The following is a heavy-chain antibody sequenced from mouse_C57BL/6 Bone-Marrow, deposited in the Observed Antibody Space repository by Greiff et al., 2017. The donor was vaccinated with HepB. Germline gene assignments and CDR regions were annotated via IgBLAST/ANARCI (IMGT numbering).Heavy chain of an antibody. CDR3: APITTVVAHWYFDV. CDR2: IYPRSGNT. D-gene: IGHD1-1*01. Sequence: VQLQQSGAELARPGASVKLSCKASGYTFTSYGISWVKQRTGQGLEWIGEIYPRSGNTYYNEKFKGKATLTADKSSSTAYMELRSLTSEDSAVYFCAPITTVVAHWYFDVWGTGTTVTVSS. CDR1: GYTFTSYG. J-gene: IGHJ1*03. V-gene: IGHV1-81*01.